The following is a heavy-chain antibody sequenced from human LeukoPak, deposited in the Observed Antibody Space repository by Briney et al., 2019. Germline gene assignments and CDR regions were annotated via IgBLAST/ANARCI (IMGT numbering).Heavy chain of an antibody. Sequence: GGSLRLSCAASGFTFSSYGMHWVRQAPGKGLEWVAVISYDGSNKYYADSVKGRFTISRDNSKNTLYLQMNSLRAEDTAVYYCAKDLGSSEGFIDYWGQGTLVTVSS. CDR2: ISYDGSNK. J-gene: IGHJ4*02. CDR3: AKDLGSSEGFIDY. D-gene: IGHD1-26*01. V-gene: IGHV3-30*18. CDR1: GFTFSSYG.